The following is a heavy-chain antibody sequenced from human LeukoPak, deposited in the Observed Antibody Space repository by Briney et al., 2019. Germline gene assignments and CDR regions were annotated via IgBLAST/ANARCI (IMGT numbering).Heavy chain of an antibody. CDR3: ARDDNYYDGTSYSSGFDY. CDR1: GFPLSGFW. D-gene: IGHD3-22*01. V-gene: IGHV3-74*01. CDR2: IRIDGNT. Sequence: PGGSLRLSCAASGFPLSGFWMHWVRQVPGKELVWVALIRIDGNTNVADSVKGRFTISRDTAKNTLYLQMNSLRAEDSAIYYCARDDNYYDGTSYSSGFDYWGHGILVTVSS. J-gene: IGHJ4*01.